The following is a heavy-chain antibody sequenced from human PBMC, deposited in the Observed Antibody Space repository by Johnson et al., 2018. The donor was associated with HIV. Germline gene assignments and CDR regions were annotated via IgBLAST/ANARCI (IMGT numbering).Heavy chain of an antibody. V-gene: IGHV3-9*01. Sequence: VQLVESGGGLVQPGRSLRLSCAASGFTFDDYAMHWVRQAPGKGPAWVSGITWNSGSIGYADSVKGRFTISRDNAKNPLSLQMKSLRPEDTALYYCAKDSLAYAFDIWGQGTMVTVSS. CDR1: GFTFDDYA. J-gene: IGHJ3*02. CDR2: ITWNSGSI. CDR3: AKDSLAYAFDI.